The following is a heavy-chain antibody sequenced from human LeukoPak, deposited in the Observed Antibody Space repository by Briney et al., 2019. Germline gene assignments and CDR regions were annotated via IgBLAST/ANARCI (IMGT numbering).Heavy chain of an antibody. CDR2: IYYSGST. CDR3: ASRYYYDSSGPDAFDI. Sequence: MASETLSLTCTVSGGSISSYYWSWIRQPPGKGLEWIGYIYYSGSTNYNPSLKSRVTISVDTSKNQFSLKLSSVTAADTAVYYCASRYYYDSSGPDAFDIWGQGTMVTVSS. D-gene: IGHD3-22*01. J-gene: IGHJ3*02. CDR1: GGSISSYY. V-gene: IGHV4-59*01.